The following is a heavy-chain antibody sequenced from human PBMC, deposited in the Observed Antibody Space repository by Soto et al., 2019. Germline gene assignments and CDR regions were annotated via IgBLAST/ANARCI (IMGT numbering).Heavy chain of an antibody. V-gene: IGHV3-74*01. CDR3: ARGAFGTYDFVY. Sequence: EVQLVESGGGLVQPGESLRLSCAASGFTFSNDWMHWVRQAPGMGLVWVSRIKGDGSRTNYADSVKGRFTISRDNAKNTLYLQIDSLRAEDTAVYYCARGAFGTYDFVYWGQGSLVTVSS. J-gene: IGHJ4*02. D-gene: IGHD3-3*01. CDR1: GFTFSNDW. CDR2: IKGDGSRT.